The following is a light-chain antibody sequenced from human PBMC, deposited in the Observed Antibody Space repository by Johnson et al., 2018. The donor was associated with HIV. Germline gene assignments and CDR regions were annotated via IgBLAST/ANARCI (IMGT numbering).Light chain of an antibody. Sequence: QSVVTQPPSVSAAPGQRVTISCSGSSSNIGDNFVSWYQQFPGAAPKLLIFENYKRPSGIPDRFSGSRSGTSATLAITGLQHGDEADYYCGTWDSSLSALAFGTGTKVTVL. V-gene: IGLV1-51*02. CDR1: SSNIGDNF. CDR3: GTWDSSLSALA. J-gene: IGLJ1*01. CDR2: ENY.